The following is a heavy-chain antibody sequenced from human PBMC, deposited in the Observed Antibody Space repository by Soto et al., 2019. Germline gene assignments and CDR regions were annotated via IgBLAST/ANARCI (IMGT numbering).Heavy chain of an antibody. CDR3: ARGDSNSWSDF. CDR1: GFTFRSYA. Sequence: GGSLRLSCAASGFTFRSYAMDWVRQAPGKGLEWVAVISYDGTNKYYADSVKGRFTISRDNSKNTLSLQMNSLRPDDTAVYYCARGDSNSWSDFWGQGT. V-gene: IGHV3-30*01. J-gene: IGHJ4*02. CDR2: ISYDGTNK. D-gene: IGHD6-13*01.